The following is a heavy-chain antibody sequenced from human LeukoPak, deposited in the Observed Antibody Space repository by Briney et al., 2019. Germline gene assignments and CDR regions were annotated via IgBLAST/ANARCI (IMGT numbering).Heavy chain of an antibody. V-gene: IGHV4-61*08. J-gene: IGHJ5*02. CDR3: ARDSSCSGGTCYDT. CDR1: GGSCNSGGNY. D-gene: IGHD2-15*01. CDR2: IYYSGSA. Sequence: SETLSLTCTVSGGSCNSGGNYWSWIRQPPGKGLEWIAYIYYSGSANYNPSLKSRVTISIDTSKNQFSLKLSSVTAGDTAVYYCARDSSCSGGTCYDTWGQGTLVTVSS.